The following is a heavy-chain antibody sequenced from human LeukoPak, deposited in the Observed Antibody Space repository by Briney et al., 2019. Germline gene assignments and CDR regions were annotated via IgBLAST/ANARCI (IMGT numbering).Heavy chain of an antibody. J-gene: IGHJ6*02. D-gene: IGHD6-25*01. Sequence: GGSLRLSCEASGLFFSSYEMNWVRQAPGKGLEWVSYISGSGSIISYADSVKGRFSISRDNAKNSLFLQMNSLTVDDTAIYYCATDSGHYYYGMDVWGQGTTVT. CDR2: ISGSGSII. CDR3: ATDSGHYYYGMDV. CDR1: GLFFSSYE. V-gene: IGHV3-48*03.